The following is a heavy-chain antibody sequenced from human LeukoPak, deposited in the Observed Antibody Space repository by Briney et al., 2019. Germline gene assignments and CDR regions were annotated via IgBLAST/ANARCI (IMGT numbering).Heavy chain of an antibody. CDR2: ISAYNGNT. Sequence: ASVNVSCKASGYTFTSYGISWVRQAPGQGLEWMGWISAYNGNTNYAQKLQGRVTMTTDTSTSTAYMELRSLRSDDTAVYYCARESYCGGHCYWYYYGMDVWGQGTTVTVSS. CDR3: ARESYCGGHCYWYYYGMDV. CDR1: GYTFTSYG. J-gene: IGHJ6*02. D-gene: IGHD2-21*02. V-gene: IGHV1-18*01.